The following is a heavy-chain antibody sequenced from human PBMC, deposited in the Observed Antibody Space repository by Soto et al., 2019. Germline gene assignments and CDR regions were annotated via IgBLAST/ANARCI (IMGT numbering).Heavy chain of an antibody. Sequence: QVQLVESGGGVVQPGRSLRLSCAASVFTFSSYGMHWVRQAPGKGLEWVAVISYDGSNKYYADSVKGRFTISRDNSKNTLYLQMNSLRAEDTAVYYCAKGAEITMIVAPFDYWGQGTLVTVSS. D-gene: IGHD3-22*01. CDR2: ISYDGSNK. CDR3: AKGAEITMIVAPFDY. J-gene: IGHJ4*02. CDR1: VFTFSSYG. V-gene: IGHV3-30*18.